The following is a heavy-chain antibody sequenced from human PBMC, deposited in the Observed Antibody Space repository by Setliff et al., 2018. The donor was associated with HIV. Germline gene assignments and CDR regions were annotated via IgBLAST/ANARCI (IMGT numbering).Heavy chain of an antibody. V-gene: IGHV4-4*07. Sequence: PSETLSLTCTVSGGSISSHFWNWIRQPAGKGLEWIGRFRPTGNAYYANPYYNPSLKSRVTMSVGTSKSQFSLKLNSVTAADTAVYYCAKSVDTTMDDYYYVDIWGTGTTVTVSS. J-gene: IGHJ6*03. CDR3: AKSVDTTMDDYYYVDI. CDR1: GGSISSHF. D-gene: IGHD5-18*01. CDR2: FRPTGNAYYANP.